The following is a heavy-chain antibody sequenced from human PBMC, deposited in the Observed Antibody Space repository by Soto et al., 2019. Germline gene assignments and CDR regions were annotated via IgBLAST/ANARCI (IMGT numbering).Heavy chain of an antibody. CDR2: IYYSGST. J-gene: IGHJ3*02. V-gene: IGHV4-39*01. CDR1: GGSISSSSYY. CDR3: ASRIAAAGTKAFDI. D-gene: IGHD6-13*01. Sequence: QLQLQESGPGLVKPSETLSLTCTVSGGSISSSSYYWGWIRQPPGKGLEWIGSIYYSGSTYYNPSVQRRLTPPVDTCTKQCSMRLSSATAADTAVYYRASRIAAAGTKAFDIWGQGTMVTVSS.